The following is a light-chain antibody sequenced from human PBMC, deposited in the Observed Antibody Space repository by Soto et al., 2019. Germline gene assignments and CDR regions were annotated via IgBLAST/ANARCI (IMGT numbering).Light chain of an antibody. J-gene: IGKJ4*01. CDR2: DAS. CDR1: QSVSSY. V-gene: IGKV3-11*01. CDR3: QQSYSTPLT. Sequence: EIVLTQSPATLSLSPGERATLSCRASQSVSSYLAWYQQKPGQAPRLLIYDASNRETGIPARFSGSGSGTDFTLTISSLQPEDFATYYCQQSYSTPLTFGGGTKVDIK.